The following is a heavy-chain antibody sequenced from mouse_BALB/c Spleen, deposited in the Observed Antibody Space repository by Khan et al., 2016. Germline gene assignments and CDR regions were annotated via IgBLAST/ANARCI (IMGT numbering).Heavy chain of an antibody. J-gene: IGHJ1*01. D-gene: IGHD2-1*01. CDR1: GFAFSSYD. Sequence: EVELVESGGGLVKPGGSLKLSCAASGFAFSSYDMSWVRQTPEKRLVWVAYISSGGGSTYYPDTVKGRFTISRDNAKNTLYLQMSSLKSEDTAMYYCARHGNYWYFDVWGAGTTVTVSS. CDR3: ARHGNYWYFDV. V-gene: IGHV5-12-1*01. CDR2: ISSGGGST.